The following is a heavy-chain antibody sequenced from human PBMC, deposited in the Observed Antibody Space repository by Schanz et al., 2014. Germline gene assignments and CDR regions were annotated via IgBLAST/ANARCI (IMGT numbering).Heavy chain of an antibody. CDR1: GFTFSSYT. CDR2: ISSSSGTI. J-gene: IGHJ6*04. Sequence: EVQLVESGGTVVQPGGSLRLSCAASGFTFSSYTMNWVRQAPGKGLEWVSYISSSSGTIYYADSVKGRFTISRDNAKNLLYLQMNGLRAEDTAVYFCARDLSSLIQGDVWGKGTTVTVSS. V-gene: IGHV3-48*01. CDR3: ARDLSSLIQGDV. D-gene: IGHD2-2*01.